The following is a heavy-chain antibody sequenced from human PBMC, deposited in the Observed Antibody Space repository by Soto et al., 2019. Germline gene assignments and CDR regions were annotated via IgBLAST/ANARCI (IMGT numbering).Heavy chain of an antibody. CDR2: IYYSGST. J-gene: IGHJ4*02. V-gene: IGHV4-59*01. CDR3: AWSRSYYDFWSGYYTPYYFDY. CDR1: GGSISSYY. D-gene: IGHD3-3*01. Sequence: SETLSLTCTVSGGSISSYYWSWIRQPPGKGLEWIGYIYYSGSTNYNPSLKSRVTISVDTSKNQFSLKLSSVTAADTAVYYCAWSRSYYDFWSGYYTPYYFDYWGQGTLVTVSS.